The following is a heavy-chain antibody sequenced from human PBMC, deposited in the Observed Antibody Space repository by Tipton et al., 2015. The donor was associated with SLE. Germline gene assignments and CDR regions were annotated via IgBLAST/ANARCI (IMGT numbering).Heavy chain of an antibody. V-gene: IGHV3-21*01. J-gene: IGHJ4*02. CDR2: ISSTGIYI. CDR1: GFTYSGYA. CDR3: AGGTGAYFDH. Sequence: SLRLSCAASGFTYSGYAMHWVRQAPGEGLEWVSSISSTGIYIYNADSLKGRFTISRDNAKNSLYLQMNSLRVEDTAVYYCAGGTGAYFDHWGQGTLVTVSS. D-gene: IGHD3-16*01.